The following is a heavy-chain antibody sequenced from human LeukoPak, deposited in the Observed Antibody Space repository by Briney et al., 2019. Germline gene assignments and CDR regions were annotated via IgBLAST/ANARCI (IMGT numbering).Heavy chain of an antibody. V-gene: IGHV1-69*13. J-gene: IGHJ3*02. CDR1: GGTHICYA. D-gene: IGHD5-18*01. Sequence: ASVKVSCKASGGTHICYAISWVRQAPAQGLEWMGGIIPLFGTANYAQKFQGRVTITAGESTSTAYMELSSLRSEDTAVYYCARGWVDTAMVPGVDIWGQGTMVTVSS. CDR2: IIPLFGTA. CDR3: ARGWVDTAMVPGVDI.